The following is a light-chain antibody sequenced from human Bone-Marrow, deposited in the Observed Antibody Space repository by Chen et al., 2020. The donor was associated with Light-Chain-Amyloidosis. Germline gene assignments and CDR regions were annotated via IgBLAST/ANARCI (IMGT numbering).Light chain of an antibody. Sequence: EIVLTQSPGTLSLSPGEGANLSCRASQSISSNYLTWYQQKFGQAPRLLVYGSSSRATGIPDRFSGSGSGTEFTRTLNRLEPEDFAMYYCKQYVTSPLTFGGWTKVKL. CDR2: GSS. CDR1: QSISSNY. V-gene: IGKV3-20*01. CDR3: KQYVTSPLT. J-gene: IGKJ4*01.